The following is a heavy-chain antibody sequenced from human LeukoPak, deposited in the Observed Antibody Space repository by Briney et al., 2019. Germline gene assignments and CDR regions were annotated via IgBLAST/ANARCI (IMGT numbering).Heavy chain of an antibody. CDR2: MYGSGNT. V-gene: IGHV4-4*07. J-gene: IGHJ4*02. D-gene: IGHD1-26*01. CDR1: GGSISHYY. Sequence: SETLSLTCTVFGGSISHYYWSWIRQSAGRGLEWIGRMYGSGNTNYNPSLKSRVTLSLETSKNQFSLRLNSVTAADTAVYYCARDTAGGSYYNVFDLWGRGTLVVVSS. CDR3: ARDTAGGSYYNVFDL.